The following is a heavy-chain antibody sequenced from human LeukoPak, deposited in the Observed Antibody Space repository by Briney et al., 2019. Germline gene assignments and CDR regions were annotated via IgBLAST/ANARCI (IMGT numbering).Heavy chain of an antibody. CDR1: GGSISSSSYY. Sequence: PSETLSLTCTVSGGSISSSSYYWGWIRQPPGKGLEWIGSIYYSGSTYYNPSLKSRVTISVDTSKNQFSLKLSSVTAADTAVYYCARARITMIVVVNHPFDYWGQGTLVTVSS. CDR3: ARARITMIVVVNHPFDY. V-gene: IGHV4-39*01. J-gene: IGHJ4*02. D-gene: IGHD3-22*01. CDR2: IYYSGST.